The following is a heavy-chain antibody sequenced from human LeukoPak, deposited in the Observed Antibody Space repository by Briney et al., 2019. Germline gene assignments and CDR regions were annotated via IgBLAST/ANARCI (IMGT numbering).Heavy chain of an antibody. D-gene: IGHD5-12*01. J-gene: IGHJ5*02. Sequence: QAGGSLRLSCAASGFTFSNYWMSWVRQAPGKGLEWVANMNLDGSEKYYVDSVKGRFTISRDNAKSSLYLQMNSLRAEDTAVYYCARGGYSGSDWTTWGQGTRVTVSS. CDR3: ARGGYSGSDWTT. CDR2: MNLDGSEK. CDR1: GFTFSNYW. V-gene: IGHV3-7*01.